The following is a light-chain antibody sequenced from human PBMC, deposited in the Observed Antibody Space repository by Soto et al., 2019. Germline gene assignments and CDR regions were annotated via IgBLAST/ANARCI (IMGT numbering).Light chain of an antibody. CDR2: LGS. V-gene: IGKV2-28*01. CDR3: MQSLQTPLT. Sequence: DIVMTQSPLSLPVTPGEPASISCRSSQSLLESNGYNCLEWYLQKPGQSPQLLIYLGSNRASGVPDRVSGSGSGTDFTLKISRVEAEDVGVYYCMQSLQTPLTCGQGTKVEIK. J-gene: IGKJ1*01. CDR1: QSLLESNGYNC.